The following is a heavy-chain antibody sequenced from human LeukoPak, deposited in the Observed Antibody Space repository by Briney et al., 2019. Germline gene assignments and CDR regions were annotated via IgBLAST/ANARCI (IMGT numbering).Heavy chain of an antibody. Sequence: TSQTLSLTCTVSGGSISSGDYYWSWIRQPPGKGLEWIGYIYYSGRTYYNPSLKSRVTISVDTSKNQFSLKLSSVTAADTAVYYCARDLVYCSGGSCFNWFDPWGQGTLVTVSS. V-gene: IGHV4-30-4*01. CDR3: ARDLVYCSGGSCFNWFDP. J-gene: IGHJ5*02. D-gene: IGHD2-15*01. CDR1: GGSISSGDYY. CDR2: IYYSGRT.